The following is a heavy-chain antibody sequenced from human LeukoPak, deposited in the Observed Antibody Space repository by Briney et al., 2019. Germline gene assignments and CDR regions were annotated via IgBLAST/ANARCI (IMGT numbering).Heavy chain of an antibody. CDR2: IYYSGST. D-gene: IGHD4-23*01. Sequence: SETLSLTCTVPGGSISSYYWSWIRQPPGKGLEWIGYIYYSGSTNYNPSLKSRVTISVDTSKNQFSLKLSSVTAADTAVYYCARDNYGGNFPNWFDPWGQGTLVTVSS. J-gene: IGHJ5*02. V-gene: IGHV4-59*01. CDR3: ARDNYGGNFPNWFDP. CDR1: GGSISSYY.